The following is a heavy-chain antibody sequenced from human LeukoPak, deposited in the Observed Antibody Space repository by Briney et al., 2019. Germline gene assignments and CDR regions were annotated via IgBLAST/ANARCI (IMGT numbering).Heavy chain of an antibody. CDR2: IRYDGSNK. J-gene: IGHJ5*02. V-gene: IGHV3-30*02. CDR1: GFSFNKYG. D-gene: IGHD3-10*01. CDR3: AKDQRSYYASGSHYRGGNWFDP. Sequence: GGSLRLSCAGSGFSFNKYGMHWVRQAPGKGLEWVAFIRYDGSNKYYADSVKGRFTISRDNSKNTVYVQMNSLRAEDTAVYYCAKDQRSYYASGSHYRGGNWFDPWGQGTLVTVSS.